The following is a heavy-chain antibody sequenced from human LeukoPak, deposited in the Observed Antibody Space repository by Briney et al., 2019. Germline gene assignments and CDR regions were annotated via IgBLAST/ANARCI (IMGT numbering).Heavy chain of an antibody. J-gene: IGHJ4*02. CDR2: ISYDGGNK. Sequence: GGSLRLSCAASGFTFSSYAIHWVRQAPGKGLEWVAIISYDGGNKYYADSVKGRFTISRDNSKNTLYLQMDSLRAEDTAVYYCARVGSGWLIDYWGQGTLVTVSS. D-gene: IGHD6-19*01. CDR1: GFTFSSYA. CDR3: ARVGSGWLIDY. V-gene: IGHV3-30-3*01.